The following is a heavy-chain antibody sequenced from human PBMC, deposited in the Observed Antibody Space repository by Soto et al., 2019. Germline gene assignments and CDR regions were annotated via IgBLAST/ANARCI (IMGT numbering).Heavy chain of an antibody. V-gene: IGHV3-30-3*01. J-gene: IGHJ4*02. CDR1: GFTFSSYA. D-gene: IGHD6-19*01. CDR2: ISYDGSNK. Sequence: GGSLRLSCAASGFTFSSYAMHWVRQAPGKGLEWVAVISYDGSNKYYADSVKGRFTISRDNSKNTLYLQMNSLRAEDTAVYYCARDLGQWLVRGFDYWGQGTLVTVSS. CDR3: ARDLGQWLVRGFDY.